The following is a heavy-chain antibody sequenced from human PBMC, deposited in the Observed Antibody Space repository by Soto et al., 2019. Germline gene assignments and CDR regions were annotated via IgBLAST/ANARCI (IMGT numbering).Heavy chain of an antibody. CDR2: IDPSDSYI. V-gene: IGHV5-10-1*01. CDR1: GYSFTSSW. CDR3: ARRGSSSSFFYDS. D-gene: IGHD6-6*01. J-gene: IGHJ4*02. Sequence: PGESRKISCKGSGYSFTSSWISWVRQMPGEGLEWMGRIDPSDSYINYSPSFQGRVTISADKSISTAYLQWSSLKASDTAMYYWARRGSSSSFFYDSWGQGTLVTVSS.